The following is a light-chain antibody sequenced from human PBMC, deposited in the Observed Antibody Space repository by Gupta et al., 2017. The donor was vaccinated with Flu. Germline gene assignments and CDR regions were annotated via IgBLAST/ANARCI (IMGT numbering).Light chain of an antibody. J-gene: IGLJ1*01. Sequence: ITLSCPRTSSDVGRSASVSWDQQYPGTAPKLIISDVPTRPSGVSSRVSGSKSGNTDSLTISGREAEDESDYYCSSYTSTNTFYVFGTGTTVTVL. CDR3: SSYTSTNTFYV. CDR1: SSDVGRSAS. CDR2: DVP. V-gene: IGLV2-14*04.